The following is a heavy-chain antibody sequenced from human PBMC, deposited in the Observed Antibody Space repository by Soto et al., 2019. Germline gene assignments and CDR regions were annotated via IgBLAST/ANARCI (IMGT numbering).Heavy chain of an antibody. Sequence: QVQLQESGPGLVKPSGTLSLTCAVSGGSISSSNWWSWVRQPPGKGLEWIGEIYHSGSTNYNPSLKSRVTISVDKSKNQFSLKLSSVTAADTAVYYCARMATYYYDSSGYYYFDYWGQGTLVTVPS. D-gene: IGHD3-22*01. J-gene: IGHJ4*02. CDR3: ARMATYYYDSSGYYYFDY. CDR2: IYHSGST. V-gene: IGHV4-4*02. CDR1: GGSISSSNW.